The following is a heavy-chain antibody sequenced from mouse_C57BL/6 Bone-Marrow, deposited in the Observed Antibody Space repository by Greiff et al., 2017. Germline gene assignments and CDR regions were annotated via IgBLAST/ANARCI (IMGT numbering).Heavy chain of an antibody. CDR3: TRRPRGAWFAY. Sequence: QVQLKESGAELVRPGASVTLSCKASGYTFTDYEMHWVKQTPVHGLEWIGAIDPETGGTAYNQKFQGKAILTADKSSSTAYMELRSLTSEDSAVYYCTRRPRGAWFAYWGQGTLVTVSA. CDR2: IDPETGGT. CDR1: GYTFTDYE. V-gene: IGHV1-15*01. J-gene: IGHJ3*01.